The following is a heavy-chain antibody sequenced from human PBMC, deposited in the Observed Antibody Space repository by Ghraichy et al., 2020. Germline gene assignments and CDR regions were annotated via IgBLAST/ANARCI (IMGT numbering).Heavy chain of an antibody. CDR2: IKQDGSEK. D-gene: IGHD6-13*01. Sequence: GGSLRLSCAASGFTFSSYWMSWVRQAPGKGLEWVANIKQDGSEKYYVDSVKGRFTISRDNAKNSLYLQMNSLRAEDTAVYYCARGSSSWYSSSYWYFDLWGRGTLVTVSS. V-gene: IGHV3-7*03. J-gene: IGHJ2*01. CDR1: GFTFSSYW. CDR3: ARGSSSWYSSSYWYFDL.